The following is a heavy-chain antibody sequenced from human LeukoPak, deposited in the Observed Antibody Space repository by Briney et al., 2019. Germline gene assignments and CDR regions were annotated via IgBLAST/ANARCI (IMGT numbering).Heavy chain of an antibody. D-gene: IGHD2-15*01. J-gene: IGHJ4*02. CDR1: GFTFSGYS. Sequence: GGSLRLSCAASGFTFSGYSMNWVRQSPGKGLEWVSSISTSSIYIYYAGSLKGRFTVSRDNAKNSLYLQMNSLRAEDTAVYYCARSVVAATETFDYWGQGTLVTVSS. CDR3: ARSVVAATETFDY. V-gene: IGHV3-21*01. CDR2: ISTSSIYI.